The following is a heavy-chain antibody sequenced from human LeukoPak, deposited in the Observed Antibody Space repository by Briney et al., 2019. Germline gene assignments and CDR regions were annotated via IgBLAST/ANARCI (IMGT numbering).Heavy chain of an antibody. V-gene: IGHV4-4*07. CDR1: DDSISDYY. J-gene: IGHJ3*02. CDR3: ARVLRFLEWPRDDAFDI. CDR2: IYTSGST. Sequence: SETLSLTCTVSDDSISDYYRGWIRQPAGKGLEWIGRIYTSGSTNYNPSLKSRVTISVDTSKNQFSLKLSSVTAADTAVYYCARVLRFLEWPRDDAFDIWGQGTMVTVSS. D-gene: IGHD3-3*01.